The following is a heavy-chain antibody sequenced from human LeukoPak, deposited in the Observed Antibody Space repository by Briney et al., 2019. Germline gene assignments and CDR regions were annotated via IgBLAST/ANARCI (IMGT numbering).Heavy chain of an antibody. D-gene: IGHD1-26*01. CDR1: GYSFTSSW. CDR2: IYPGDSDT. Sequence: KTGESLKISCKGSGYSFTSSWIAWVRQMPGKGLEWMGIIYPGDSDTRYSPSFQGQVTISADKSISTAYLQWNSLKASDTAMYYCARREVAYYAFDIRGQGTMVTVSS. J-gene: IGHJ3*02. V-gene: IGHV5-51*01. CDR3: ARREVAYYAFDI.